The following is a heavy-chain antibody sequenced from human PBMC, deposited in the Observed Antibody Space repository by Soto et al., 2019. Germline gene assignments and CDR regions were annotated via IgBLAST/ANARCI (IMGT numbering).Heavy chain of an antibody. CDR2: IRSKTNSYAT. CDR3: TRQTDAVQWLVVPTDYNFDY. CDR1: GFTFGGSA. J-gene: IGHJ4*02. V-gene: IGHV3-73*02. D-gene: IGHD6-19*01. Sequence: EGQLVESGGGLVQPGGSLKLSCAASGFTFGGSAMHWVRQASGKGLEWVGHIRSKTNSYATAYAESVKGRFTISRDDSMNTADLQMNSLKTEDTAVYFCTRQTDAVQWLVVPTDYNFDYWGQGTLGTVSS.